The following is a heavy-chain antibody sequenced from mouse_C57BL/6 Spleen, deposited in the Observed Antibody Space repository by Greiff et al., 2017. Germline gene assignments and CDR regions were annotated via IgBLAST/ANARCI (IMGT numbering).Heavy chain of an antibody. Sequence: EVKLQESGPELVKPGASVKIPCKASGYTFTDYNMDWVKQSHGKSLEWIGDINPNNGGTIYNQKFKGKATLTVDKASSTAYMELRSLTSEDTAVYYCARAKYDPFAYWVQGTLVTVSA. CDR2: INPNNGGT. J-gene: IGHJ3*01. CDR3: ARAKYDPFAY. V-gene: IGHV1-18*01. D-gene: IGHD5-1-1*01. CDR1: GYTFTDYN.